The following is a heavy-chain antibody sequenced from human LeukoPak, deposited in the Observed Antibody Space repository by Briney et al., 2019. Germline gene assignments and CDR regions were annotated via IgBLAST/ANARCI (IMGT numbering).Heavy chain of an antibody. CDR1: GYTFTSYD. CDR2: MNPNSGNT. D-gene: IGHD3-9*01. CDR3: ARTIVTGYFDWLSAYYYYYYMDV. Sequence: ASVKVSCKASGYTFTSYDINWVRQATGQGLEWMGWMNPNSGNTGYAQKFQGRVTITRNTSISTAYMELSSLRSEDTAVYYCARTIVTGYFDWLSAYYYYYYMDVWGKGTTVTVSS. V-gene: IGHV1-8*03. J-gene: IGHJ6*03.